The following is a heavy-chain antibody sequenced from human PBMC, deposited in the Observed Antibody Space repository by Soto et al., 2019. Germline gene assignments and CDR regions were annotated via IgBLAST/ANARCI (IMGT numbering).Heavy chain of an antibody. J-gene: IGHJ3*02. CDR2: LYNTGST. CDR1: GGSISRYY. V-gene: IGHV4-59*01. Sequence: NPSETLSLTCTVSGGSISRYYWSWIRQPPGKGLEWIGYLYNTGSTIYNPSLESRVTISVDTSKNQFSLKLNSVTAADTAVYYCARDTTVMDAFDIWGQGTMVTVS. CDR3: ARDTTVMDAFDI. D-gene: IGHD4-17*01.